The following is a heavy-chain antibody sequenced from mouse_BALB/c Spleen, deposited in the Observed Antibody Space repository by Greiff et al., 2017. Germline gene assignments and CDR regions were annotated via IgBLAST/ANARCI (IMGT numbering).Heavy chain of an antibody. CDR3: ARHDYYGSSNRGFAY. J-gene: IGHJ3*01. CDR2: ISSGGGST. V-gene: IGHV5-12-1*01. CDR1: GFAFSSYD. D-gene: IGHD1-1*01. Sequence: EVQLVESGGGLVKPGGSLKLSCAASGFAFSSYDMSWVRQTPEKRLEWVAYISSGGGSTYYPDTVKGRFTISRDNAKNTLYLQMSSLKSEDTAMYYCARHDYYGSSNRGFAYWGQGTLVTVSA.